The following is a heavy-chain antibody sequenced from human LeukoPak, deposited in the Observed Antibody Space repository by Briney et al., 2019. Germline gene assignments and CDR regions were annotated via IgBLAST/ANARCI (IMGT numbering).Heavy chain of an antibody. Sequence: PSQTLSLTCTVSGGSISSGDYYWSWIRQPPGKGLEWIGYIYYSGSTYYNPSLKSRVTISVDTSKNQFSLKLSSVTAADTAVYYCAREDCSGGSCYGYWGQETLVTVSS. J-gene: IGHJ4*02. CDR3: AREDCSGGSCYGY. CDR1: GGSISSGDYY. D-gene: IGHD2-15*01. CDR2: IYYSGST. V-gene: IGHV4-30-4*01.